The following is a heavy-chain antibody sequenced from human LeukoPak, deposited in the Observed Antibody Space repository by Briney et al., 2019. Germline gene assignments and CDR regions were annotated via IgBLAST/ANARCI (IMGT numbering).Heavy chain of an antibody. Sequence: SETLSLTCTVSGGSISSNTYYWGWIRQPPGKGLEWIGSIYYSRSTYYNPSLKSRVTISVDTSKNQFSLKLSSVTAADTAVYYCARVGTVTLYYYYMDVWGKGTTVTVSS. CDR3: ARVGTVTLYYYYMDV. J-gene: IGHJ6*03. CDR2: IYYSRST. CDR1: GGSISSNTYY. D-gene: IGHD4-17*01. V-gene: IGHV4-39*07.